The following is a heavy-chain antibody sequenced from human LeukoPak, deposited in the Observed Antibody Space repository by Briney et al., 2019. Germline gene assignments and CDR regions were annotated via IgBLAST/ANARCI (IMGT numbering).Heavy chain of an antibody. D-gene: IGHD4/OR15-4a*01. CDR1: GDSISTDY. Sequence: SETLSLTGIVSGDSISTDYWSWIRQSPGKGLEWIGYINYNGNTEYNPSLKSRVTISVDRSKNHVSLKMKSVTAADTAMYYCARLDCISDRCYNYWGLGTLVTVSS. J-gene: IGHJ4*02. CDR3: ARLDCISDRCYNY. CDR2: INYNGNT. V-gene: IGHV4-59*08.